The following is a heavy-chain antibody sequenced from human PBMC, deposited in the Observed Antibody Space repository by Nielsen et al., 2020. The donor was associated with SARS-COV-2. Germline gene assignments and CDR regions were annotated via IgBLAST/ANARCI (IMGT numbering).Heavy chain of an antibody. Sequence: GESLKISCSASGFVFSDHYMSWIRQAPGKGLEWVSGINWNGGSTGYADSVKGRFTISRDNAKNSLYLQMNSLRAEDTALYHCASFIGYSYGYNYWGQGTLVTVSS. CDR2: INWNGGST. V-gene: IGHV3-20*01. D-gene: IGHD5-18*01. CDR1: GFVFSDHY. J-gene: IGHJ4*02. CDR3: ASFIGYSYGYNY.